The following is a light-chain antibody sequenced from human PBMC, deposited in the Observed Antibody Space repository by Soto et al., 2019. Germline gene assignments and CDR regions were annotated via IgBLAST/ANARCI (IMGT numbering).Light chain of an antibody. CDR1: QSVSSN. Sequence: EIVMTQSPATLSVSPGERATLSCRASQSVSSNLAWYQQKRGQAPRLLIYGASTRATGLPDRISGSGSGTEFTLTISSLQSEDFALYYCQKYNDWPLTFGGGTKVEIK. J-gene: IGKJ4*01. CDR3: QKYNDWPLT. V-gene: IGKV3-15*01. CDR2: GAS.